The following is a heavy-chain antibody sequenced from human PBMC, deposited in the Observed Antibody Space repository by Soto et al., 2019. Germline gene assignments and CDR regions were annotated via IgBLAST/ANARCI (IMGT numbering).Heavy chain of an antibody. J-gene: IGHJ4*02. V-gene: IGHV3-21*01. CDR3: ARLPDCSGGSCYSEGIYY. CDR1: GFTFTRYS. D-gene: IGHD2-15*01. Sequence: LRLSCAASGFTFTRYSMNWVRQAPGKGLEWVSSISSSSSYIYYADSVKGRFTISRDNAKNSLYLQMNSLRAEDTAVYYCARLPDCSGGSCYSEGIYYWGQGTLVTVSS. CDR2: ISSSSSYI.